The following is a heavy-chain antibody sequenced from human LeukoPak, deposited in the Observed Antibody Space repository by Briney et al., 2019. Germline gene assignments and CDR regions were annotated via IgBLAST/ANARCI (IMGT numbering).Heavy chain of an antibody. CDR2: IRSKAYGGTT. V-gene: IGHV3-49*03. J-gene: IGHJ4*02. D-gene: IGHD3-22*01. CDR3: TRSYYDSSGYYKY. Sequence: GGSLRLSCTATGFTFGDYAMSWFRQAPGKGLEWVGFIRSKAYGGTTEYAASVKGRFTISRDDSKSIAHLQMNSLKTEDTAVYYCTRSYYDSSGYYKYRGQGTLVTVSS. CDR1: GFTFGDYA.